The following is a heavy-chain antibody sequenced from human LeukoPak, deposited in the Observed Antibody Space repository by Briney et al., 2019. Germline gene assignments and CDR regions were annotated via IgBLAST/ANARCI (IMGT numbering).Heavy chain of an antibody. CDR3: ARGHYGDSRNYYFDY. CDR2: IYSSGST. V-gene: IGHV4-4*07. D-gene: IGHD4-17*01. Sequence: PSETLSLTCTVSGGSISSYYWSWIRQPAGKGLEWIGRIYSSGSTNYNPSLKSRVTMSVDTSKNQFSLKMTSVTAADTAVFYCARGHYGDSRNYYFDYWGQGTLVTVSS. J-gene: IGHJ4*02. CDR1: GGSISSYY.